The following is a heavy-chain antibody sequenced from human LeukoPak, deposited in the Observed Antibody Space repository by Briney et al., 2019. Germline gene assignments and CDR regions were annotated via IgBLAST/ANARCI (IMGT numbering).Heavy chain of an antibody. J-gene: IGHJ3*01. Sequence: GGSLTLSCAASGFTVSSYGMSWVRQAPGKGLEWVSHISGPGRSTYYADSVKGRFTISRDNSKNTLYLQMNSLRAQDTAVYYCARRYSSSWFKPFDLWGQGTMVTVSS. V-gene: IGHV3-23*01. CDR2: ISGPGRST. D-gene: IGHD6-13*01. CDR1: GFTVSSYG. CDR3: ARRYSSSWFKPFDL.